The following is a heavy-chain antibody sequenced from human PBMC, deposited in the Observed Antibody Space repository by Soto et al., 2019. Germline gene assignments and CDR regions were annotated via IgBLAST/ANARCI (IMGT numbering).Heavy chain of an antibody. Sequence: GGSLRLSCAASGFTFNNYGMHWVRQAPEKGLEWVSTINRSGRDTYYADSVKGRFTISRDNSKNILYLQMNSLRAEDTAVYYCAKDTVPVATPWFDPWGQGTLVTVPQ. CDR2: INRSGRDT. CDR1: GFTFNNYG. J-gene: IGHJ5*02. D-gene: IGHD2-2*01. V-gene: IGHV3-23*01. CDR3: AKDTVPVATPWFDP.